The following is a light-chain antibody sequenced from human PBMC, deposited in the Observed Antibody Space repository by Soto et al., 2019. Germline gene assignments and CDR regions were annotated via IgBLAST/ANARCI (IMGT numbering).Light chain of an antibody. V-gene: IGLV2-14*01. CDR3: SSYTSSSTYV. J-gene: IGLJ1*01. CDR2: DVS. CDR1: SSDVGGYNY. Sequence: QSALTQPASVAGSPGQSITIYCTGTSSDVGGYNYVSWYQQHPGKAPKLMNYDVSNRPSGVSNRFSGSKSGNTASLTISGLQAEDEADYYCSSYTSSSTYVFGTGTKLTVL.